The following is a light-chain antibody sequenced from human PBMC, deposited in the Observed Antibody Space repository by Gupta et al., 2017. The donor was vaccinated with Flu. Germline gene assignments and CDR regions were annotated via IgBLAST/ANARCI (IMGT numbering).Light chain of an antibody. CDR2: KAS. CDR1: QSIGNW. Sequence: DIQLTQSPSTLSASVGDRVTITCRASQSIGNWLAWYQQKPGKAPKLLIYKASKLASGVPSRFSGWGSGTEFSLTISSLQPDDFATYHCQQYNTDSRTFGQGTMVEI. CDR3: QQYNTDSRT. V-gene: IGKV1-5*03. J-gene: IGKJ1*01.